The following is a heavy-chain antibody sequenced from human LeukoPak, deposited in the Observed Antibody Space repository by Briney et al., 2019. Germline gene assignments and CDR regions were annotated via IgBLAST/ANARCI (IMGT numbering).Heavy chain of an antibody. CDR1: GGSISSGSYY. Sequence: SETLSLTCTVSGGSISSGSYYWSWIRPPAGKGLEWIGRIYTSGSTNYNPSLKSRVTISVDTSKNQFSLKLSSVTAADTAVYYCARDPSLWEQWPYFDYWGQGTLVTVSP. CDR3: ARDPSLWEQWPYFDY. D-gene: IGHD6-19*01. J-gene: IGHJ4*02. V-gene: IGHV4-61*02. CDR2: IYTSGST.